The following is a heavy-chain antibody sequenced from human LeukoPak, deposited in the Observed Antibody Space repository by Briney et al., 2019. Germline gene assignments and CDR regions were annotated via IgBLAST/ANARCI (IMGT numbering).Heavy chain of an antibody. D-gene: IGHD3-16*01. CDR1: GFTFSSYS. V-gene: IGHV3-48*02. CDR2: ISSSSSNI. CDR3: ASAGAV. Sequence: GGSLRLSCAASGFTFSSYSMNWVRQAPGKGLEGVSYISSSSSNIDYAGSVKGRFTISRDNAKNSLYLQMNSLRDEDTAVYYCASAGAVRGQGTLVTVSS. J-gene: IGHJ4*02.